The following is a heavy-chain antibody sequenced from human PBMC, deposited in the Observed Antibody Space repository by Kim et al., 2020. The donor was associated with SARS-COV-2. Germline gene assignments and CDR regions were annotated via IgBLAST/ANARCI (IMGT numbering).Heavy chain of an antibody. V-gene: IGHV4-39*01. Sequence: SETLSLTCTVSGGSISSSSYYWGWIRQPPGKGLEWIGSIYYSGSTYYNPSLKSRVTISVDTSKNQFSLKLSSVTAADTAVYYCARDNGGYTPFPHEVDYWGQGTLVTVSS. CDR3: ARDNGGYTPFPHEVDY. J-gene: IGHJ4*02. CDR2: IYYSGST. D-gene: IGHD5-12*01. CDR1: GGSISSSSYY.